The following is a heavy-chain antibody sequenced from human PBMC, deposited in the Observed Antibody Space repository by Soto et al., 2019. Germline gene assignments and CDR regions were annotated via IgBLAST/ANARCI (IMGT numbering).Heavy chain of an antibody. CDR1: GFTFSSYA. CDR2: ISYDGSNK. D-gene: IGHD6-19*01. CDR3: ARVPTGYSSGWYVGGYFDY. V-gene: IGHV3-30-3*01. J-gene: IGHJ4*02. Sequence: GGSLRLSCAASGFTFSSYAMHWVRQAPGKGLEWVAVISYDGSNKYYADSVKGRFTISRDNSKNTLYLQMNSLRAEDTAVYYCARVPTGYSSGWYVGGYFDYWGQGTLVTVSS.